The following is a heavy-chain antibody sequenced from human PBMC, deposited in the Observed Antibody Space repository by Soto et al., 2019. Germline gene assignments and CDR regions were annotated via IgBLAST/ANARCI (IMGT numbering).Heavy chain of an antibody. D-gene: IGHD6-13*01. Sequence: GGSLRLSGXAXGFAFSGKSMHWVRQAPGKGLEWVALVSPDGSQTFYADSVRGRFTISRDNSKHTAYLQMNSLRAEDTSLYLCATDIDSTWLLKSWGQGTLVTVSS. CDR1: GFAFSGKS. CDR3: ATDIDSTWLLKS. V-gene: IGHV3-30-3*01. CDR2: VSPDGSQT. J-gene: IGHJ5*02.